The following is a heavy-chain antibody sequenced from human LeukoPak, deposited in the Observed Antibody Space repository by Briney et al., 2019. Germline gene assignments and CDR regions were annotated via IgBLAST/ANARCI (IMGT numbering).Heavy chain of an antibody. Sequence: SETLSLTCTVSGGSISSYYWSWIRQPPGKGLEWIGYIYTSGSTNYNPSLKSRVTISVDTSKNQFSLKLSSVTAADTAVYYCARHYRGGWYSYYYYYYMDVWGKGTTVTVSS. V-gene: IGHV4-4*09. CDR1: GGSISSYY. CDR3: ARHYRGGWYSYYYYYYMDV. J-gene: IGHJ6*03. D-gene: IGHD6-19*01. CDR2: IYTSGST.